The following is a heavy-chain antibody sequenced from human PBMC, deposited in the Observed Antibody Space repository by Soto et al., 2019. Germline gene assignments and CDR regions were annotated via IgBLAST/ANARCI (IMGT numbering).Heavy chain of an antibody. J-gene: IGHJ6*02. D-gene: IGHD3-3*01. Sequence: ASVKVSCKASGYTFTSYGISWVRQAPGQGLEWMGWISAYNGNTNYAQKLQGRVTMTTDTSTSTAYMELRSLRSDDTAVYYCARETEPEFPAYYDFWSGYNQLYYYYGMDVWGQGTTVTVSS. CDR1: GYTFTSYG. V-gene: IGHV1-18*01. CDR2: ISAYNGNT. CDR3: ARETEPEFPAYYDFWSGYNQLYYYYGMDV.